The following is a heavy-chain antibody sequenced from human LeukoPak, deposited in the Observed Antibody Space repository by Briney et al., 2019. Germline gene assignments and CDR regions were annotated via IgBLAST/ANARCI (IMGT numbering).Heavy chain of an antibody. Sequence: GGSLRLSCAASGFTFSSYWMSWVRQAPGKGLEWVANIKQDGSEKYYVDSVKGRFTISRDNAKNSLYLQMNSLRAEDTAVYYCARDYKTTIFGVVSTYYYYYMDVWGKGTTVTVSS. V-gene: IGHV3-7*01. J-gene: IGHJ6*03. CDR2: IKQDGSEK. CDR3: ARDYKTTIFGVVSTYYYYYMDV. D-gene: IGHD3-3*01. CDR1: GFTFSSYW.